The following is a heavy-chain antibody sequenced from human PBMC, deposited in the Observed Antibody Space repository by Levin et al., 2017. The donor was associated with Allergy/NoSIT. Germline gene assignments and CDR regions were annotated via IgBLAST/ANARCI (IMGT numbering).Heavy chain of an antibody. CDR2: ILNDGTT. CDR1: AFTFRNYY. D-gene: IGHD2-2*01. Sequence: GGSLRLSCTASAFTFRNYYMHWVRQAPGMGLVWVSNILNDGTTNYADSVKGRFTISRDNAKNTLYLQMNSLGEEDPAVYFCARGGCDRTSCLDHWGQGILVTVSS. V-gene: IGHV3-74*01. CDR3: ARGGCDRTSCLDH. J-gene: IGHJ4*02.